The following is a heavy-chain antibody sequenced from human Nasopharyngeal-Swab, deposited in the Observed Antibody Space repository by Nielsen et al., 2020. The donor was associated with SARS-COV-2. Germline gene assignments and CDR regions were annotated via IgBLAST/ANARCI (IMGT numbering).Heavy chain of an antibody. Sequence: SVKVSCKASGGTFSSYAISWVRRAPGQGLEWMGGIIPIFGTANYAQKFQGRVTVTADESTSTAYMELSSLRSEDTAVYYCARRPTAVTTWWFDPWGQGTLVTVSS. J-gene: IGHJ5*02. V-gene: IGHV1-69*13. CDR1: GGTFSSYA. D-gene: IGHD4-11*01. CDR2: IIPIFGTA. CDR3: ARRPTAVTTWWFDP.